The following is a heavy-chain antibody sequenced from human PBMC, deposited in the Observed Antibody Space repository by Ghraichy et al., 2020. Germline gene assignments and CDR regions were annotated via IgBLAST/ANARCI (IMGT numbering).Heavy chain of an antibody. V-gene: IGHV3-33*08. CDR2: IWYDGSNK. CDR1: GFTFSSYG. J-gene: IGHJ4*02. Sequence: GGSLRLSCAASGFTFSSYGMHWVRQAPGKGLEWVAVIWYDGSNKYYADSVKGRFTISRDNSKNTLYLQMNSLRAEDTAVYYCARDRAEMATIGPDYWGQGTLVTVSS. D-gene: IGHD5-24*01. CDR3: ARDRAEMATIGPDY.